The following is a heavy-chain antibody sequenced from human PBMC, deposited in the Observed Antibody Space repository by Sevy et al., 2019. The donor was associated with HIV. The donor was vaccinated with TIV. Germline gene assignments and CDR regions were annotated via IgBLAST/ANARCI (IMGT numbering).Heavy chain of an antibody. CDR3: XXXXXXDYGMDV. V-gene: IGHV3-43*01. Sequence: GGSLRLSCSASGFTFDDYTMHWVRQAPGKGLEWVSLMSWDGGSTYYADSVKGRFTISRDNSKNSLYLQMYSLKIEAXXXXXXXXXXXXDYGMDVWGQGTTVTVSS. CDR1: GFTFDDYT. CDR2: MSWDGGST. J-gene: IGHJ6*02.